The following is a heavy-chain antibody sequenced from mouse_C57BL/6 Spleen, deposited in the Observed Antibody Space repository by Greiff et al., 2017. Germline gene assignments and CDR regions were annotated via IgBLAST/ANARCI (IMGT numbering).Heavy chain of an antibody. CDR2: IHPNSGST. Sequence: QVQLQQPGAELVKPGASVKLSCKASGYTFTSYWMHWVKQRPGQGLEWIGMIHPNSGSTNYNEKFKSKATLTVDKSSSTAYMQLSSLTSEDSAVYYWAGEIYYGSSGAWFAYWGQGTLVTVSA. D-gene: IGHD1-1*01. CDR3: AGEIYYGSSGAWFAY. CDR1: GYTFTSYW. V-gene: IGHV1-64*01. J-gene: IGHJ3*01.